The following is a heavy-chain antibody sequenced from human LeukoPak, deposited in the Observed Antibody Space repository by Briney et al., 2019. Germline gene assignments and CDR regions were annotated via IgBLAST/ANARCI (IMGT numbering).Heavy chain of an antibody. CDR1: GGSISNYY. D-gene: IGHD5-12*01. Sequence: SETLSLTCTVSGGSISNYYWSWIRQPPGKGLEWIGYIYYSGSTYDNPSLKSRVTISVDTSKNQFSLKLSSVTAADTAVYYCARGRGYPDYWGQGTLVTVSS. CDR3: ARGRGYPDY. V-gene: IGHV4-59*12. CDR2: IYYSGST. J-gene: IGHJ4*02.